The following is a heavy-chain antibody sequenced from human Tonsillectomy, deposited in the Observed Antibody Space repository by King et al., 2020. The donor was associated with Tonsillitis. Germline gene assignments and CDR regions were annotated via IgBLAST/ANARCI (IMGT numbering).Heavy chain of an antibody. CDR2: MYYTGST. CDR1: GGSVSNSSYY. CDR3: VRRPRVFDDFWSGYYGYFDY. V-gene: IGHV4-39*01. J-gene: IGHJ4*02. D-gene: IGHD3-3*01. Sequence: QLQESGPRLVKPSETLSLTCVVSGGSVSNSSYYWGWIRQTPGKGLQWIASMYYTGSTYYNPSLKSRVSVSVDTSKSQFSLKLSSVSAADTAVYYCVRRPRVFDDFWSGYYGYFDYWDQGTLVTVSS.